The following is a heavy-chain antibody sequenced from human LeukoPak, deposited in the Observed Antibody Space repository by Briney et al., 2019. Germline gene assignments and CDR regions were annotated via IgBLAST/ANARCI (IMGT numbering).Heavy chain of an antibody. V-gene: IGHV3-74*01. Sequence: GGSLRLSCAASGFTFSSHWMYWVRQAPTKGLVWVSRISGDGSRTTYADSVKGRFTVSRDNAKTTLYLQMNSLRADDTALYYCASASRRAYYDSSGSADALDIWGQGTMVTVSS. CDR2: ISGDGSRT. CDR3: ASASRRAYYDSSGSADALDI. D-gene: IGHD3-22*01. CDR1: GFTFSSHW. J-gene: IGHJ3*02.